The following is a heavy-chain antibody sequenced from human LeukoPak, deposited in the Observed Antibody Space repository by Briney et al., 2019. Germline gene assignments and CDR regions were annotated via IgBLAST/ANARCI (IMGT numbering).Heavy chain of an antibody. CDR1: GFTFSSYW. Sequence: QPGGSLRLSCAASGFTFSSYWMNWVRQAPGEGLVWVSRINLDGSSTWHADSVKGRFTISRDNSKNTLYLQMNSLRAEDTAVYYCAKDLGKRGRSPTAFDIWGQGTMVTVSS. J-gene: IGHJ3*02. CDR3: AKDLGKRGRSPTAFDI. V-gene: IGHV3-74*01. CDR2: INLDGSST. D-gene: IGHD4-23*01.